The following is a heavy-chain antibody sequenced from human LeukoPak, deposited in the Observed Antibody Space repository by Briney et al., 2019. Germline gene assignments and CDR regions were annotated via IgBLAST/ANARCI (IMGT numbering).Heavy chain of an antibody. Sequence: GASVKVSCKASGYIFTDDYIHWVRPAPGEGLQWMGWINPNSGGTNYAQRFQGRVTMTRDPSITTAYMELSRLTSDDTVAYYCPRKVVDTNDFDLWGQGTLVTVSS. CDR2: INPNSGGT. V-gene: IGHV1-2*02. J-gene: IGHJ4*02. CDR3: PRKVVDTNDFDL. CDR1: GYIFTDDY. D-gene: IGHD2-15*01.